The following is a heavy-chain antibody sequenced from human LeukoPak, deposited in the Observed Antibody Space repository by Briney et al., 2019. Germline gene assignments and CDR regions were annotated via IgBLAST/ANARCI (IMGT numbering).Heavy chain of an antibody. CDR3: AKAAYDFWSGYSRGRFDP. Sequence: GGSLRLSCAASGFTFSSYAMSWVRQAPGKGLEWVSAISGSGGSTYYADSVKGRFTISRDNSKNTLYLQMNSLRAEDTAVYSCAKAAYDFWSGYSRGRFDPWGQGPLVTVSS. CDR2: ISGSGGST. D-gene: IGHD3-3*01. CDR1: GFTFSSYA. J-gene: IGHJ5*02. V-gene: IGHV3-23*01.